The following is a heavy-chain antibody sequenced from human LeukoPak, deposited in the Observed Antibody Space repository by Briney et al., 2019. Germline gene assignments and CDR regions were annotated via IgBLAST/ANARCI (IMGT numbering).Heavy chain of an antibody. J-gene: IGHJ3*02. V-gene: IGHV3-7*05. CDR2: IDQSGGRN. CDR1: GFTFSRFW. CDR3: ARDVEGGTFDI. Sequence: GRSLRLSCAASGFTFSRFWMNWLRQAPGRGLEWVANIDQSGGRNNYVDSVKGRFTISRDNAKNSLFLEMSSLRADDTAVYFCARDVEGGTFDIWGQGTTVTVSS. D-gene: IGHD3-16*01.